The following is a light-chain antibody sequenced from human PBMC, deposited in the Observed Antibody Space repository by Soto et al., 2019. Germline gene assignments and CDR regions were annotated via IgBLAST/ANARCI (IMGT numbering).Light chain of an antibody. CDR3: QSYDSSLSCYV. V-gene: IGLV1-40*01. CDR1: SSNIGAGYD. Sequence: QSVLTQPPSVSGAPGQRVTISCTGSSSNIGAGYDVHWYQQLPGTAPKLLIYANSNRPSGVPDRFSGSKSGTSASLAITGLQAEDEADYYCQSYDSSLSCYVFGTGTQLTVL. J-gene: IGLJ1*01. CDR2: ANS.